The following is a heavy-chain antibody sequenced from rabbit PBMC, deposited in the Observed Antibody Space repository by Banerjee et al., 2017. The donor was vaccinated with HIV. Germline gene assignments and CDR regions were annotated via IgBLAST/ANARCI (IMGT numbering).Heavy chain of an antibody. D-gene: IGHD4-2*01. V-gene: IGHV1S40*01. CDR1: GFSFSSSYY. CDR3: ARGGYGGDSGATGL. Sequence: QSLEESGGDLVKPGASLTLPCTASGFSFSSSYYMCWVRQAPGKGLEWIGCIYSDSSGSTYYASGAKGRFTISKTSSTTVTLQMTSLTAADTATYFCARGGYGGDSGATGLWGQGTLVTVS. J-gene: IGHJ4*01. CDR2: IYSDSSGST.